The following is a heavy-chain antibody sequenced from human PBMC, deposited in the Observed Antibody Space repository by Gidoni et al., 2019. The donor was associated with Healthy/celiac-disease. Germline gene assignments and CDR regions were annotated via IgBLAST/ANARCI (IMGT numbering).Heavy chain of an antibody. J-gene: IGHJ6*02. V-gene: IGHV3-48*01. D-gene: IGHD3-3*01. CDR1: GFPFSSYS. CDR2: ISSSSSTI. CDR3: ASLGITIPYYGMDV. Sequence: EVQLVESGGGLVQPGGSLRLSGAASGFPFSSYSMNWVRQAPGKGLEWVSYISSSSSTIYYADSVKGRFTISRDNAKNSLYLQMNSLRAEDTAVYYCASLGITIPYYGMDVWGQGTTVTVSS.